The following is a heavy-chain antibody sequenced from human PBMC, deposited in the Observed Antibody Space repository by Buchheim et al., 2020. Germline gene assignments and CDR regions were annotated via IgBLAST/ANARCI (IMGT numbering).Heavy chain of an antibody. CDR1: GFTFSDYY. Sequence: QVQLVESGGGLVKPGGSLRLSCAASGFTFSDYYMSWIRQAPGKGLEWVSYISSSSSYTNYADSVKGRFTISRDNSKNTLYLQMNSLRAEDTAVYYCAKTYTLGYCSSTSCYMPSYWGQGTL. V-gene: IGHV3-11*06. CDR3: AKTYTLGYCSSTSCYMPSY. CDR2: ISSSSSYT. D-gene: IGHD2-2*02. J-gene: IGHJ4*02.